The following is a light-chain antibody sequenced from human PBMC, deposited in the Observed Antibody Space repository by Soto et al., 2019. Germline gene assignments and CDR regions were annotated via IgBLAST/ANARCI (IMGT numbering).Light chain of an antibody. CDR2: KAS. Sequence: DIPMTQSPSTLSASLGDRVTITYRASQSISSWLAWYQQKPGQAPKLLIQKASTLQSGVPSRFSGGGSGTEFTLTISNLQPDDFATYYCQQYDRSSRTFGQGTKVDIK. CDR3: QQYDRSSRT. CDR1: QSISSW. J-gene: IGKJ1*01. V-gene: IGKV1-5*03.